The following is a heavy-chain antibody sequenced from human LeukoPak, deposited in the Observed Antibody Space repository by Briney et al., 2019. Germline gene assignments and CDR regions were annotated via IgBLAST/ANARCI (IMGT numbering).Heavy chain of an antibody. V-gene: IGHV3-23*01. Sequence: GGSLRLSCAASGFTLSNYGMNWVRQAPGKGLEWVSAISGSGVTTYYADSVKGRFTISRDNSKHTLYLQMNSLRAEDTAVYYCSKWKAIVLVPAARSPIDYWGQGTLVTVSS. CDR2: ISGSGVTT. CDR3: SKWKAIVLVPAARSPIDY. D-gene: IGHD2-2*01. J-gene: IGHJ4*02. CDR1: GFTLSNYG.